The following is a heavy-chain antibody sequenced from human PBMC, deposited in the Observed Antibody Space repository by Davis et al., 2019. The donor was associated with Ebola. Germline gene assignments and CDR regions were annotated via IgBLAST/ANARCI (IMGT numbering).Heavy chain of an antibody. Sequence: PGGSLRLSCAASGFTFSHAWMTWVRQAPGNGLEWVGRIKSKPSGRTTDYTAPVKGRFTISRDDSQNALYLQVNSLRAEDTAVYYCAKVICCGTCHLPHYFYGMDVWGKGTTVTVSS. D-gene: IGHD2-15*01. CDR3: AKVICCGTCHLPHYFYGMDV. CDR1: GFTFSHAW. V-gene: IGHV3-15*01. J-gene: IGHJ6*04. CDR2: IKSKPSGRTT.